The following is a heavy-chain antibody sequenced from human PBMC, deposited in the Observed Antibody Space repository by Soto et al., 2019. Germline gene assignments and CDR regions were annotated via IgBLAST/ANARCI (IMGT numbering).Heavy chain of an antibody. D-gene: IGHD1-7*01. V-gene: IGHV4-30-4*01. CDR1: GASVNTGDYY. Sequence: VQLQGSGPGLVKPSQTLSLTCTVSGASVNTGDYYWSYIRQSPGKGLEWLGYIFYSGHTYYNPSLKSRATISLNTSRNQISLTLTSVTDADTAVYFCVGTGTTDVFWGQGTLVTVSS. CDR2: IFYSGHT. CDR3: VGTGTTDVF. J-gene: IGHJ1*01.